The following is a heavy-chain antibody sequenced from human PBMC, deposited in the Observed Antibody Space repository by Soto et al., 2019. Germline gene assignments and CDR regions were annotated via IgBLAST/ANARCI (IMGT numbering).Heavy chain of an antibody. Sequence: QVQLVESGGGVVQPGKSLRLSCAASGFIFSNYGMHWVRQAPGKGLEWVALISFDGKNRNYADSVKGRFTIYRDNPKKTLYLAMNSLRPEDSAFYYCAKRGGVVGGSEHPFFEYWGQGTLVTVSS. D-gene: IGHD2-15*01. J-gene: IGHJ4*02. CDR2: ISFDGKNR. V-gene: IGHV3-30*18. CDR1: GFIFSNYG. CDR3: AKRGGVVGGSEHPFFEY.